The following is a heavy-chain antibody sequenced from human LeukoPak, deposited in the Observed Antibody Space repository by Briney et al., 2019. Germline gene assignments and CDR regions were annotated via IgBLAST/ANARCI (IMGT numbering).Heavy chain of an antibody. Sequence: GASVKVSCKASGGTFSSYAISWVRQAPGQGLEWMGGIIPIFGTANYAQKFQGRVTIIADESTSTAYMELSSLRSEDTAVYCCARDRIRGVVVAATFRYWGQGTRVTVSS. D-gene: IGHD2-15*01. CDR1: GGTFSSYA. CDR3: ARDRIRGVVVAATFRY. J-gene: IGHJ4*02. V-gene: IGHV1-69*13. CDR2: IIPIFGTA.